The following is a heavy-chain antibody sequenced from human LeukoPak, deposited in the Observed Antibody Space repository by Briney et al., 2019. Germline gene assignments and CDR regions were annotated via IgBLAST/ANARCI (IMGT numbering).Heavy chain of an antibody. V-gene: IGHV1-24*01. Sequence: GASVKVSCKVSGYTLTELSMHWVRQAPGKGLEWMGGFDPEDGETIYAQKFQGRVTITADKSTSTAYMELSSLRSEDTAVYYCARDLLPIIAAAGQGDAFDIWGQGTMVTVSS. J-gene: IGHJ3*02. D-gene: IGHD6-13*01. CDR1: GYTLTELS. CDR2: FDPEDGET. CDR3: ARDLLPIIAAAGQGDAFDI.